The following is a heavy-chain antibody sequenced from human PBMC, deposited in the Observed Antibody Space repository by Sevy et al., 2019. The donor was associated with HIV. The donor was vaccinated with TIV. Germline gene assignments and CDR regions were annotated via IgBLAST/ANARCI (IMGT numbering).Heavy chain of an antibody. CDR1: GFTFSDYY. V-gene: IGHV3-11*04. Sequence: GGSLRLSCAASGFTFSDYYMTWVRQAPGKGLEWIAYISNSGSRTHNADSVDGRFTISRDNAKNSLYLQMNSLRVEDTAVYYCVRDRSASWIDAFDIWGRGARVTVSS. CDR2: ISNSGSRT. CDR3: VRDRSASWIDAFDI. J-gene: IGHJ3*02. D-gene: IGHD2-2*03.